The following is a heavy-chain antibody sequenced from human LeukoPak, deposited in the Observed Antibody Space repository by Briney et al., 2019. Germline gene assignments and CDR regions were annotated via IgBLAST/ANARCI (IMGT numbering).Heavy chain of an antibody. D-gene: IGHD3-10*01. J-gene: IGHJ5*02. CDR2: IWYDGSNK. CDR1: GFTFGRHW. CDR3: ARDSGGGGGNWFDP. V-gene: IGHV3-33*07. Sequence: GGSLRLSCAASGFTFGRHWMSWVRQAPGKGLEWVAVIWYDGSNKYYADSVKGRFTISRDNSKNTLYLQMNSLRAEDTAVYYCARDSGGGGGNWFDPWGQGTLVTVSS.